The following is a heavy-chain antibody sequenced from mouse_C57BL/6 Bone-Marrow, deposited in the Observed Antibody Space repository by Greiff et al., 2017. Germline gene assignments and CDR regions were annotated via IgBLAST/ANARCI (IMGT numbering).Heavy chain of an antibody. D-gene: IGHD2-3*01. CDR3: ARLHDGYYDWYFDV. J-gene: IGHJ1*03. Sequence: VQLQQPGAELVRPGSSVKLSCKASGYTFTSYWMHWVKQRPIQGLEWIGNIDPSDSETHYNQKFKDKATLTVDKSSSTAYMQLSSLTSEDSAVYYCARLHDGYYDWYFDVWGTGTTVTVSS. V-gene: IGHV1-52*01. CDR1: GYTFTSYW. CDR2: IDPSDSET.